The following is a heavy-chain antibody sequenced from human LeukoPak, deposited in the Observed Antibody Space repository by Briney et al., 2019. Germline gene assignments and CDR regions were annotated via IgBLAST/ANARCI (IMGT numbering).Heavy chain of an antibody. V-gene: IGHV3-7*05. CDR2: IKQDGSEK. CDR3: ARVVWNYYDSSGYGAFDI. Sequence: GGSLRLSCAASGFTFSSYWMSWVRQAPGKGLEWVANIKQDGSEKYYVDSVEGRFTISRDNAKNSLYLQMNSLRAEDTAVYYCARVVWNYYDSSGYGAFDIWGQGTMVTVSS. J-gene: IGHJ3*02. D-gene: IGHD3-22*01. CDR1: GFTFSSYW.